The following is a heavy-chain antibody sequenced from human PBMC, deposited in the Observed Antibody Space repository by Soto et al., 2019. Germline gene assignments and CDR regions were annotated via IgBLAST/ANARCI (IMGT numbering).Heavy chain of an antibody. D-gene: IGHD6-13*01. CDR2: IYYSGST. CDR1: GGSISSGGYY. CDR3: TAAGTLSWFDP. V-gene: IGHV4-31*03. Sequence: QVQLQESGPGLVKPSQTLSLTCTVSGGSISSGGYYWSWIRQHPGKGLEWIGYIYYSGSTYYNPSLKGRVTISVDTSKTQFSLKLSSVTAADTAVYYCTAAGTLSWFDPWGQGTLVTVSS. J-gene: IGHJ5*02.